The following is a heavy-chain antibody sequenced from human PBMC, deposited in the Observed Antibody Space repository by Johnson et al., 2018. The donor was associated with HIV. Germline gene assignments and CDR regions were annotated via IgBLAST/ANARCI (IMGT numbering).Heavy chain of an antibody. J-gene: IGHJ3*02. Sequence: QVRLVESGGGLVQPGGSLRLSCAASGFTFSDYYMSWIRQAPGKGLEWVSYISSSGNTIYYADSVKGRFTISRDNAKNSLYLQMNSLRVEDTAVYYCARDESGYDEGFDAFDIWGQGTMVTVSS. D-gene: IGHD5-12*01. CDR3: ARDESGYDEGFDAFDI. CDR2: ISSSGNTI. CDR1: GFTFSDYY. V-gene: IGHV3-11*04.